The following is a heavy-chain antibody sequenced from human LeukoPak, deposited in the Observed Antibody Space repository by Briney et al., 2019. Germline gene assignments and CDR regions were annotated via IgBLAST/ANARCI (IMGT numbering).Heavy chain of an antibody. CDR3: ARDSAGSPAY. V-gene: IGHV3-74*03. Sequence: PGGSLRLSCTASGFTFSTYWINWVRQSPGKGLVWVALINGDGSTTTHADSVKGRFTISRDNAKNTAYLQMNSLRDEDTAVYFCARDSAGSPAYWGQGTLVTVS. CDR2: INGDGSTT. CDR1: GFTFSTYW. D-gene: IGHD3-10*01. J-gene: IGHJ4*02.